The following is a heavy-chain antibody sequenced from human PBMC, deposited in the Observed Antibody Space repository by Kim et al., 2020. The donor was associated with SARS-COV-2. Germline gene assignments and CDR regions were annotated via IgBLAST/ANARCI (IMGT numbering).Heavy chain of an antibody. CDR2: ISAYNGNT. D-gene: IGHD3-22*01. V-gene: IGHV1-18*01. Sequence: ASVKVSCKASGYTFTSYGISWVRQAPGQGLEWMGWISAYNGNTNYAQKLQGRVTMTTDTSTSTAYMELRSLRSDDTAVYYCARGSGHYYDSSGKIDYWGQGTLVTVSS. CDR1: GYTFTSYG. CDR3: ARGSGHYYDSSGKIDY. J-gene: IGHJ4*02.